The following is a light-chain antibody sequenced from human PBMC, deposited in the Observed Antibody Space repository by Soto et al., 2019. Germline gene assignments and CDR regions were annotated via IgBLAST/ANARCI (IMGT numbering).Light chain of an antibody. Sequence: EIVMTQSPATLSVSPGERATLSCRASQSVSYNLAWYQQKPGQAPRLLIYGTSTRATGIPARLSGSGSGTEFTLTISSLQSEDFGVYDCQQYNNWPWTFGQGTKVDIK. CDR1: QSVSYN. CDR2: GTS. J-gene: IGKJ1*01. V-gene: IGKV3-15*01. CDR3: QQYNNWPWT.